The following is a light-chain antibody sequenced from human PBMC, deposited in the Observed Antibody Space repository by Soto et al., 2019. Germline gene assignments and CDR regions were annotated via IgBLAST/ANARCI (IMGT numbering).Light chain of an antibody. Sequence: NFMLTQPHSVSESPGQTVTISCTRSSGSIASNYVQWYQQRPGSSPTIVIYEDNQRPSGVPDRFSGSIDSSSSSAPLTISGLKSEDEADYYCQSYDSDTVIFGGGTKLTVL. CDR2: EDN. CDR1: SGSIASNY. V-gene: IGLV6-57*01. J-gene: IGLJ2*01. CDR3: QSYDSDTVI.